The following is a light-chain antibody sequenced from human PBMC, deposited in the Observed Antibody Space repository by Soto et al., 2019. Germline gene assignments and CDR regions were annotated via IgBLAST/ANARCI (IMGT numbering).Light chain of an antibody. V-gene: IGKV3-11*01. Sequence: EIVLTQTPATLSLSPGERDTLSCRASQSVSSYLAWYQQKPGQAPRLLIYDASNRATGIPARFSGSGSGTDFTLTISSLEAEDFAVYYCQQRSNWLFGQGTKLEIK. J-gene: IGKJ2*01. CDR1: QSVSSY. CDR2: DAS. CDR3: QQRSNWL.